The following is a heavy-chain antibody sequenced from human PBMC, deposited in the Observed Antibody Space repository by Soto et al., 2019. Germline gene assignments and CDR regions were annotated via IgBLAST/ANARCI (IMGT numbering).Heavy chain of an antibody. CDR2: IYHSGST. CDR1: VYSISSGYY. CDR3: ARDGYSSSWYYYYGMDV. D-gene: IGHD6-13*01. J-gene: IGHJ6*02. Sequence: LSLTFAVSVYSISSGYYWGWIRQPPGKGLEWIGSIYHSGSTYYNPSLKSRVTISVDTSKNQFSLKLSSVTAADTAVYYCARDGYSSSWYYYYGMDVWGQGTTVTVSS. V-gene: IGHV4-38-2*02.